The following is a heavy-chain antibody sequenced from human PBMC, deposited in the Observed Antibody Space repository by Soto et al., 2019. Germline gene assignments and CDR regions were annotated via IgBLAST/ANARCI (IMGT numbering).Heavy chain of an antibody. CDR2: INPSGGST. D-gene: IGHD2-21*02. V-gene: IGHV1-46*01. CDR3: ARWAYCGGDCYWVSYGMDV. Sequence: ASVKVSCKASGYTFTSYYMHWVRQAPGQGLEWMGIINPSGGSTSYAQKFQGRVTMTRDTSTSTVYMELSSLRSEDTAVYYCARWAYCGGDCYWVSYGMDVWGQGTTVTVS. CDR1: GYTFTSYY. J-gene: IGHJ6*02.